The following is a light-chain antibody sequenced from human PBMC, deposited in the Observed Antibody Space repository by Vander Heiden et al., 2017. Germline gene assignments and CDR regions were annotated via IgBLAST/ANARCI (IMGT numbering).Light chain of an antibody. J-gene: IGKJ2*01. CDR3: QQYDEWPYT. V-gene: IGKV3-15*01. Sequence: EILMTQSPATLSLSPGERATLSCRASQSVSDNLAWYQQKGGQTPRLLISRASTRATGIPARFSASGSGTDFILTISSLQSEDFALYYCQQYDEWPYTFGQGTKLEIK. CDR1: QSVSDN. CDR2: RAS.